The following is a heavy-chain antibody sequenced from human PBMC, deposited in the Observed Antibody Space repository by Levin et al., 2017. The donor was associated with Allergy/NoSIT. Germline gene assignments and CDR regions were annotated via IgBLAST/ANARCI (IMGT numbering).Heavy chain of an antibody. D-gene: IGHD6-13*01. J-gene: IGHJ4*02. CDR3: ALAGGAAALDY. CDR2: IYSGGST. CDR1: GFTVSSNY. V-gene: IGHV3-66*01. Sequence: SGESLKISCAASGFTVSSNYMSWVRQAPGKGLEWVSVIYSGGSTYYADSVKGRFTISRDNSKNTLYLQMNSLRAEDTAVYYCALAGGAAALDYWGQGTLVTVSS.